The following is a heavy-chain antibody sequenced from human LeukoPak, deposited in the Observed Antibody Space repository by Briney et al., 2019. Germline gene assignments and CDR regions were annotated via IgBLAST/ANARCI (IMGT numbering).Heavy chain of an antibody. CDR3: ARDDSSSWYGDWFDP. CDR1: GFTFSSYA. J-gene: IGHJ5*02. V-gene: IGHV3-21*01. D-gene: IGHD6-13*01. Sequence: GGSLRLSCAASGFTFSSYAMSWVRQAPGKGLEWVSSISSSSSYIYYADSVKGRFTISRDNAKNSLYLQMNSLRAEDTAVYYCARDDSSSWYGDWFDPWGQGTLVTVSS. CDR2: ISSSSSYI.